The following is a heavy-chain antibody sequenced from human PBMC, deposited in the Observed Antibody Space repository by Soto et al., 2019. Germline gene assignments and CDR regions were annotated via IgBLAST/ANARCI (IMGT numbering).Heavy chain of an antibody. CDR2: IKIYSGVT. D-gene: IGHD6-19*01. J-gene: IGHJ4*02. V-gene: IGHV1-18*01. Sequence: QVQLVQSGNEVKKPGASVKVSCKASGYSFINYGISWVRQVPGQGLEWMGWIKIYSGVTNYAQKYTGRVTMATDLCTRTAYMELRGLRSDVSAVYYCARERSSSDFWGQGTRVTVPS. CDR1: GYSFINYG. CDR3: ARERSSSDF.